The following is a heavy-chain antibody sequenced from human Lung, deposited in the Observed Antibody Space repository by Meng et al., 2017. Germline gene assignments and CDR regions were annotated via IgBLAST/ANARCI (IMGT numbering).Heavy chain of an antibody. Sequence: QVQLQESGPGLVKPSQTLSRTCTVSGGSINSDDYYWSWIRQHPGKGLEWIGFIYYSGSTYYNPSLKSRVSISVDTSKNQFSLKLTSVTAADTAVYYCARGDYDGLAYWGQGTLVTVSS. CDR1: GGSINSDDYY. CDR3: ARGDYDGLAY. D-gene: IGHD4-17*01. J-gene: IGHJ4*02. CDR2: IYYSGST. V-gene: IGHV4-31*03.